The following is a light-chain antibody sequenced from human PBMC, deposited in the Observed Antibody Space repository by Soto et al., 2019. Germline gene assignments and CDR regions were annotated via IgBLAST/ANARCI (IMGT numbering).Light chain of an antibody. V-gene: IGKV3-20*01. Sequence: EVVLTQSPGTLSLSPGERATLSCRASQSVSFTHVAWYQQTPGQAPRLLISGASNRATGIPDRFAGSGSGTDFTLTISRLEPEDFAVYDCQQYGRSPTTFGPGTKVEIK. CDR3: QQYGRSPTT. J-gene: IGKJ3*01. CDR2: GAS. CDR1: QSVSFTH.